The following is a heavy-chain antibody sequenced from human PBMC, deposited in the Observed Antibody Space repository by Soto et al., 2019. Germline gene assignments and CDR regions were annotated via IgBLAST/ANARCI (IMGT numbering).Heavy chain of an antibody. J-gene: IGHJ6*02. CDR1: GYTFTSYY. D-gene: IGHD3-3*01. CDR3: ATGTKPPYYDFWSVYYTGYYYGMDV. CDR2: INPSGGST. V-gene: IGHV1-46*01. Sequence: GASVKVSCKASGYTFTSYYMHWVRQAPGQGLEWMGIINPSGGSTSYAQKFQGRVTMTRDTSTSTVYMELSSLRSEDTAVYYCATGTKPPYYDFWSVYYTGYYYGMDVWGQGTTVTVSS.